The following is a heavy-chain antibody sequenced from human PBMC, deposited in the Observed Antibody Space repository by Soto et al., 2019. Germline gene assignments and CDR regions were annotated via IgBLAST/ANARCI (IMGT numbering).Heavy chain of an antibody. CDR2: MNPNSGNT. Sequence: ASVKVSCKASGYTFTSYDINWVRQATGQGLEWMGWMNPNSGNTGYAQKFQGRVTMTRNTSISTAYMELSSLRSEDTAVYYCARGVEGYCSGGSCENWFDPWGQGPLVTVYS. CDR1: GYTFTSYD. D-gene: IGHD2-15*01. V-gene: IGHV1-8*01. J-gene: IGHJ5*02. CDR3: ARGVEGYCSGGSCENWFDP.